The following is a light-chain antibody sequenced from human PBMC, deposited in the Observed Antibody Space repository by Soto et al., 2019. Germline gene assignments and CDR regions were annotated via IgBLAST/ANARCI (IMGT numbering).Light chain of an antibody. CDR2: EVS. J-gene: IGLJ3*02. CDR1: SSDVGGYNY. CDR3: SSYTSSSTPNWV. V-gene: IGLV2-14*01. Sequence: QSVLTQPASVSRSPGQSITISCTGTSSDVGGYNYVSWYQQHPGKAPKLMIYEVSNRPSGVSNRFSGSKSGNTASLTISGLQAEDEADYYCSSYTSSSTPNWVFGGGTKVTVL.